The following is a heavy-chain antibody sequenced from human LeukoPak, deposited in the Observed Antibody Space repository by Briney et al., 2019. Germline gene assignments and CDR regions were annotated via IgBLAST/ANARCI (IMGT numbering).Heavy chain of an antibody. Sequence: PSETLSLTCAVYGGSFSGYYWSWIRQPPGKGLEWIGEINHSGSTNYNPSLKSRVTISVDTSKNQFSLKLGSVTAADTAVYYCARARLYYYGSGSYYHQNWFDPWGQGTLVTVSS. D-gene: IGHD3-10*01. V-gene: IGHV4-34*01. J-gene: IGHJ5*02. CDR1: GGSFSGYY. CDR2: INHSGST. CDR3: ARARLYYYGSGSYYHQNWFDP.